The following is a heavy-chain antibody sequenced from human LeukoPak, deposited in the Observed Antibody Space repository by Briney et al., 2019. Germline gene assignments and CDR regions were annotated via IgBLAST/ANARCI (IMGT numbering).Heavy chain of an antibody. CDR2: IYSDNT. Sequence: PGGSLRLSCTVSGFTVSSNSMSWVRQAPGKGLEWVSFIYSDNTHYSDSVKGRFTISRDNSKNTLYLQMNSLRAEDTAVYYCAKPPRGSGSYFRAAFDIWGQGTMVTVSS. D-gene: IGHD1-26*01. V-gene: IGHV3-53*01. J-gene: IGHJ3*02. CDR3: AKPPRGSGSYFRAAFDI. CDR1: GFTVSSNS.